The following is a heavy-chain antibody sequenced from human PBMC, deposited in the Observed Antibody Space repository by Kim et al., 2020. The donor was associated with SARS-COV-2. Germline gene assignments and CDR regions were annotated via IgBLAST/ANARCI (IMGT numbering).Heavy chain of an antibody. D-gene: IGHD2-8*01. CDR2: MCYDGSIK. Sequence: GGSLRLSCAASGFTFSSYDMHWVRQAPGKGLEWVAVMCYDGSIKYYADSVKGRFTISRDNSKNTLYLQMNSLRAEDTAVYYCANNRWCFVIDYWGQGTLV. J-gene: IGHJ4*02. CDR3: ANNRWCFVIDY. CDR1: GFTFSSYD. V-gene: IGHV3-33*08.